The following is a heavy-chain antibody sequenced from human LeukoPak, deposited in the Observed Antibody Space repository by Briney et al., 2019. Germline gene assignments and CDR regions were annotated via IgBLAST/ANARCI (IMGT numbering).Heavy chain of an antibody. CDR3: ASFGSSSGWFFDY. CDR2: ISSSSSYI. D-gene: IGHD6-6*01. J-gene: IGHJ4*02. CDR1: GGTFSGYY. V-gene: IGHV3-21*01. Sequence: ETLSLTCAVYGGTFSGYYWSWIRQPPGKRLEWVSSISSSSSYIYYADSVKGRFTISRDNAKNSLYLQMNSLRAEDTAVYYCASFGSSSGWFFDYWGQGTLVTVSS.